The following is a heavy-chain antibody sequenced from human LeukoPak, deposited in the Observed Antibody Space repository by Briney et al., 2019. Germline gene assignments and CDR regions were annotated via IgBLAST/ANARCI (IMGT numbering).Heavy chain of an antibody. Sequence: ASVKVSCKASGYTFTSYDINWVRQATGQGLEWMGWMNPNSGNTGYAQKFQGRVTMTRNTSISTAYMELSSLRSEDTAVYYCATRSGSSRYYYYYGMDVWGQGTTVTVSS. CDR3: ATRSGSSRYYYYYGMDV. CDR2: MNPNSGNT. V-gene: IGHV1-8*01. CDR1: GYTFTSYD. J-gene: IGHJ6*02. D-gene: IGHD3-10*01.